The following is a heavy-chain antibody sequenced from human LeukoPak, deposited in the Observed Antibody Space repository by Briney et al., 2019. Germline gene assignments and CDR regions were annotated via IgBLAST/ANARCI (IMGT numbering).Heavy chain of an antibody. CDR2: IYSGGST. CDR1: GFTVSSNY. J-gene: IGHJ4*02. V-gene: IGHV3-53*01. D-gene: IGHD2-2*01. Sequence: GSLRLSCAGSGFTVSSNYMSWVRQAPGKGLEWVSVIYSGGSTYYADSVKGRFTISRDNSKNTLYLQMNSLRAEDTAVYYCARIVTGYCGTSGCRSRHFDYWGQGTLVTVSS. CDR3: ARIVTGYCGTSGCRSRHFDY.